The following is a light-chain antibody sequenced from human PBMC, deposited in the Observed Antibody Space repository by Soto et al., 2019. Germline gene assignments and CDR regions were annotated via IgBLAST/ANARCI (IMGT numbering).Light chain of an antibody. Sequence: EIVLTQSPGTLSLSPGERGTLSCRASQTITNSYLAWFQQKPGQAPGLLIHGASSRATGIPDRFSGSGSGTDFTLTISRLEPEDFAVYYCQQYGSSPTFGQGTRLEIK. V-gene: IGKV3-20*01. CDR1: QTITNSY. CDR2: GAS. J-gene: IGKJ5*01. CDR3: QQYGSSPT.